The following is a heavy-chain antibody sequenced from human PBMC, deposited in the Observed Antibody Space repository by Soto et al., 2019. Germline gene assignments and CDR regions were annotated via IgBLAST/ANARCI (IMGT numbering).Heavy chain of an antibody. D-gene: IGHD1-26*01. Sequence: SVKVSCKASGGTFSSYAISWVRQAPGQGLEWMGGIIPIFGTANYAQKFQGRVTITADESTSTAYMELSSLRSEDTAVYYCASGPRPAGAVTDDYWGQGTLVTVSS. CDR1: GGTFSSYA. CDR2: IIPIFGTA. CDR3: ASGPRPAGAVTDDY. J-gene: IGHJ4*02. V-gene: IGHV1-69*13.